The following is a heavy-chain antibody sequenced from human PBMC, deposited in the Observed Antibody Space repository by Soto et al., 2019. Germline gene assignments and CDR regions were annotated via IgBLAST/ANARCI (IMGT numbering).Heavy chain of an antibody. J-gene: IGHJ4*02. D-gene: IGHD1-26*01. Sequence: GGSLRLSCAASGFTFSSYWMSWVRQAPGKGLEWVANIKQDGSEKYYVDSVKGRFTISRDNAKNSLYLQMNSLRAEDTAVYYCARDRPVGATYYFDYWGQGTLVTVSS. CDR1: GFTFSSYW. CDR2: IKQDGSEK. CDR3: ARDRPVGATYYFDY. V-gene: IGHV3-7*01.